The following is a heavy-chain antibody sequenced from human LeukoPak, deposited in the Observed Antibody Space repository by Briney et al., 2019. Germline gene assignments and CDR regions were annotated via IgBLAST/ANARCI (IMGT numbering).Heavy chain of an antibody. J-gene: IGHJ4*02. D-gene: IGHD6-13*01. V-gene: IGHV3-23*01. CDR1: GFTFSTYA. CDR2: ISGGAGST. Sequence: RGSLRLSCAASGFTFSTYAMSWVRQAPGRGLECVSVISGGAGSTYYADSVKGRFTISRDNSKNTLYLQMNSLRAEDTAVYYCAKDRSAAGTLEDYWGQGTLVTVS. CDR3: AKDRSAAGTLEDY.